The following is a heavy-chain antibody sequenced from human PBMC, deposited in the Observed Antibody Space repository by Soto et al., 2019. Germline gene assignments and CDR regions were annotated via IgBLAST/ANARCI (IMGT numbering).Heavy chain of an antibody. J-gene: IGHJ6*02. CDR2: INPNSGGT. CDR1: GYTFTGYY. Sequence: ASVKVSCKASGYTFTGYYMHWVRQAPGQGLEWMGWINPNSGGTNYAQKFQGRVTMTRDTPISTAYMELSRLRSDDTAVYYCARAGFYYYYGMDVWGQGTTVTVSS. CDR3: ARAGFYYYYGMDV. V-gene: IGHV1-2*02.